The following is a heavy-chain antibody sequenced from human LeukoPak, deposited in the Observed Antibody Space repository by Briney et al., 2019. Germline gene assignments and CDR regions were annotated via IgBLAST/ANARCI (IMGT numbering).Heavy chain of an antibody. V-gene: IGHV4-59*01. CDR3: ARGDSYSSSFDY. D-gene: IGHD6-13*01. J-gene: IGHJ4*02. Sequence: SEALSLPCTASGGSISSYYWSWIRQPPGEGLGWVGYIYYSGSTNYNPSLKSRVTISVDTSKNQFSLKLSSVTAADTAVYYCARGDSYSSSFDYWGQGTLVTVSS. CDR2: IYYSGST. CDR1: GGSISSYY.